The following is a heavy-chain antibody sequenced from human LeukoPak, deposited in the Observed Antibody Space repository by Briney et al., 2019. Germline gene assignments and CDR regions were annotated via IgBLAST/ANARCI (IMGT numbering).Heavy chain of an antibody. CDR3: ARGDDYKSTLFDY. CDR2: IYYSGST. V-gene: IGHV4-59*01. D-gene: IGHD5-12*01. Sequence: SETLSRSCTVSGGSISSYCWSWIRQPPGKRLEWIGYIYYSGSTNYNPSLKSRVTISIDTSKNQFSLKLTSATAADTAVYYCARGDDYKSTLFDYWGQGTLVTVSS. J-gene: IGHJ4*02. CDR1: GGSISSYC.